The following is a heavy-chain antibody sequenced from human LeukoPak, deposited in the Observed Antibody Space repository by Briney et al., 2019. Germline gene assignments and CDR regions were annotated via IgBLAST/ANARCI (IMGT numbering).Heavy chain of an antibody. CDR3: ARGAGGYFDY. V-gene: IGHV3-48*03. CDR1: GFTLSSFE. CDR2: ISSSGSSI. J-gene: IGHJ4*02. D-gene: IGHD3-10*01. Sequence: GGSLRLSCAASGFTLSSFEMNWVRQAPGKGLEWVSYISSSGSSIYYGDSVKGRFTISRDDAKNSLYLQMNSLRAEDTAVYHCARGAGGYFDYWGQGTLVTVSS.